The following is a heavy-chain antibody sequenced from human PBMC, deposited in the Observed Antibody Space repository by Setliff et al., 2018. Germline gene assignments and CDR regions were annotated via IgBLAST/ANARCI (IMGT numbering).Heavy chain of an antibody. CDR2: IIPKLGSA. V-gene: IGHV1-69*13. Sequence: SVKVSCKASGDTFRSYSISWVRQAPGQGLEWMGGIIPKLGSADYAQRFQDRVTINADESTRTVYMELSRLRSQDTAIYYCARSPHYCARTGTYRYFGYWGQGALVTVSS. CDR1: GDTFRSYS. CDR3: ARSPHYCARTGTYRYFGY. D-gene: IGHD1-1*01. J-gene: IGHJ4*02.